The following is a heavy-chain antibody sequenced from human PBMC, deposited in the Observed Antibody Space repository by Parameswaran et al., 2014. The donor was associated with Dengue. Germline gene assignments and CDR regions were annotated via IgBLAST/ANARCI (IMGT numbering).Heavy chain of an antibody. Sequence: VRQAPGKGLEWVGRTRNKANSYTTEYAASVKGRFTISRDDSKNSLYLQMNSLKTEDTAVYYCARVRGPNSSGDYYGMDVWGQGTTVTVSS. D-gene: IGHD3-22*01. V-gene: IGHV3-72*01. CDR2: TRNKANSYTT. CDR3: ARVRGPNSSGDYYGMDV. J-gene: IGHJ6*02.